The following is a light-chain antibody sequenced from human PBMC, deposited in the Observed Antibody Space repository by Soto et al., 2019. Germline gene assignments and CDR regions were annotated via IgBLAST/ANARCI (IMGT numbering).Light chain of an antibody. J-gene: IGLJ1*01. V-gene: IGLV2-14*01. CDR1: SSDVGGYNY. CDR3: SSYKSSNTLGV. CDR2: EVS. Sequence: QSALTQPASVSGSPGQSITISCTGTSSDVGGYNYVSWYQQHPGKAPKLMIYEVSNRPSGVSNRFSGSRSGNTASLTISGLQADDEADYYCSSYKSSNTLGVFGTGTKLTVL.